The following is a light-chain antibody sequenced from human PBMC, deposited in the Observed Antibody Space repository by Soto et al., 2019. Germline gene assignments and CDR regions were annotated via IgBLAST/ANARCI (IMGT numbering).Light chain of an antibody. CDR3: QQRSNWPPT. CDR2: DAS. CDR1: QSVSSS. V-gene: IGKV3-11*01. Sequence: ETVLTQSPATLSLSPGERATLSCRASQSVSSSLGWYQQKPGQAPRLLIYDASNRATGIPARFSGSGSGTDFILTISSLEPEDFAVYYCQQRSNWPPTFSQGTKVEIK. J-gene: IGKJ1*01.